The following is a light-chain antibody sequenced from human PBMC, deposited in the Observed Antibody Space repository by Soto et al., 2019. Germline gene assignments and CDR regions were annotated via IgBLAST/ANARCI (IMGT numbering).Light chain of an antibody. J-gene: IGKJ1*01. CDR3: QQYNIWPLT. V-gene: IGKV3-15*01. Sequence: EIVMTQSPATLSVSPCESATLSCRATQRVSSNLAWYQQKPGQAPRLLIYGASTRATGIPARFSGSGSGTEFTLTISSLQSEDFAVYYCQQYNIWPLTFGQGTKVDIK. CDR1: QRVSSN. CDR2: GAS.